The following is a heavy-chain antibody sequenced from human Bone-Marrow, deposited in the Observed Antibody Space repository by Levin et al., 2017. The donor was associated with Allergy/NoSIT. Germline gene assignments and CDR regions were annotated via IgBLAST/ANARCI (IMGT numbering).Heavy chain of an antibody. V-gene: IGHV4-30-4*01. D-gene: IGHD4-17*01. CDR3: ARNGPYYYGFDV. CDR2: IDFRGDT. J-gene: IGHJ6*02. Sequence: PSETLSLTCSVSGDSVTNTDYYWDWIRQSPGKGLEWIGHIDFRGDTSYNPSLEGRVSMSIDTSNNRFSLKLTSVTVADTAVYYCARNGPYYYGFDVWGQGTTVTVAS. CDR1: GDSVTNTDYY.